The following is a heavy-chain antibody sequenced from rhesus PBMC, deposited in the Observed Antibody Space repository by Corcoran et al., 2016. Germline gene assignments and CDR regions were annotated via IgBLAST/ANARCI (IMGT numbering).Heavy chain of an antibody. J-gene: IGHJ4*01. CDR2: IYWDDDN. Sequence: QVTLKESGPALVKPTQTLTLTCTFSGSSLTTRGMGGGWIRQPPGKALEWLASIYWDDDNYYSTSLKSRLTISKDTSKNQLVLTMTNMDPVDTATYYCARGLLHFDYWGQGVLVTVSS. V-gene: IGHV2S1*01. D-gene: IGHD3-16*01. CDR1: GSSLTTRGMG. CDR3: ARGLLHFDY.